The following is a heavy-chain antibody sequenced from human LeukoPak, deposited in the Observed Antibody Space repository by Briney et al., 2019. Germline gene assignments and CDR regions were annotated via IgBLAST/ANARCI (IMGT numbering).Heavy chain of an antibody. CDR1: GGTFSSYA. CDR2: IIPILGTA. Sequence: GASVKLSCKASGGTFSSYAISWGRQAPGQGLEWMGGIIPILGTANYAQKFQGRVTITTDESTSTAYMELSSLRSEDTAVYYCAREPYDFWSGPKPNWFDPWGQGTLVSVSS. V-gene: IGHV1-69*05. J-gene: IGHJ5*02. CDR3: AREPYDFWSGPKPNWFDP. D-gene: IGHD3-3*01.